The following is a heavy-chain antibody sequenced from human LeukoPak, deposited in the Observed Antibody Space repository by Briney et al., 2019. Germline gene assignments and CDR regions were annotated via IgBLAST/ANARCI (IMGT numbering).Heavy chain of an antibody. J-gene: IGHJ4*02. Sequence: GGSLRLSCAASGFTFGNYWMNWVRQAPGKGLQWVANIQEAGSNKYYADSVKGRFTISRDNSKNTLYLQMNSLRAEDTAVYYCAKGGNIFDYVWGSYLHYWGQGTLVTVSS. V-gene: IGHV3-7*03. D-gene: IGHD3-16*02. CDR2: IQEAGSNK. CDR1: GFTFGNYW. CDR3: AKGGNIFDYVWGSYLHY.